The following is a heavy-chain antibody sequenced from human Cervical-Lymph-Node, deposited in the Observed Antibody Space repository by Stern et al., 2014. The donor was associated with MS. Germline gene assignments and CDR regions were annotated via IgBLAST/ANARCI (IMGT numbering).Heavy chain of an antibody. J-gene: IGHJ4*01. CDR2: ITPSGSTT. Sequence: EVQLVESGGGLVQPGGSLRVSCEVSGFTLSDYNMNWVRQAPGKGLEWLSYITPSGSTTSYADSGEARFIVSRDVDRNSMYLQMYSLTAEDTAVYYCARGPRTLNYFDLWSQGTPVTVSS. D-gene: IGHD1-14*01. CDR1: GFTLSDYN. CDR3: ARGPRTLNYFDL. V-gene: IGHV3-48*01.